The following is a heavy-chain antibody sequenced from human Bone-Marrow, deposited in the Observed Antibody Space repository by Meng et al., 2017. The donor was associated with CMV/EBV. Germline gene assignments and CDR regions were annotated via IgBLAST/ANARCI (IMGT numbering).Heavy chain of an antibody. Sequence: GESLKISCAASGFTFSSYAMSWVRQAPGKGLEWVSAIRGSGGSTYYADSVKGRFTIPRDNSKNTLYMQMNSLRAEDTAVYYCAKTPRQSYCSSTSCYSSFPIRFDPWGQGTLVTVSS. CDR1: GFTFSSYA. CDR3: AKTPRQSYCSSTSCYSSFPIRFDP. D-gene: IGHD2-2*01. J-gene: IGHJ5*02. V-gene: IGHV3-23*01. CDR2: IRGSGGST.